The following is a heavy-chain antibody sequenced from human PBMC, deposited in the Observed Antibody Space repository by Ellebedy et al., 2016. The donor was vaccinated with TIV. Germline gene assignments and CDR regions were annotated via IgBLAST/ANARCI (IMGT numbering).Heavy chain of an antibody. CDR2: IYYSGGT. CDR1: GGSISSYY. CDR3: ARREANAYFDY. J-gene: IGHJ4*02. V-gene: IGHV4-59*08. D-gene: IGHD1-26*01. Sequence: SETQSLTCTVSGGSISSYYWSWIRQPPGKGLEWIGYIYYSGGTNYNPSLKSRVTISVDTSKNQFSLKLSSVTAADTAVYYCARREANAYFDYWGQGTLVTVSS.